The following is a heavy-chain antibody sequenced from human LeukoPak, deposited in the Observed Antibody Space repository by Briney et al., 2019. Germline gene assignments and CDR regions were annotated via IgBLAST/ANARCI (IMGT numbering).Heavy chain of an antibody. CDR1: GGSITSGGYY. CDR2: YTGAT. CDR3: ASSRSAYDFLTGYSSDTNWFDP. J-gene: IGHJ5*02. V-gene: IGHV4-31*03. Sequence: KPSETLSLTCTVSGGSITSGGYYWSWIRQYPGKGLEWIGYTGATHYNPSLKSRVFMSMDMSKNQFSLKLSSVTAADTAVYYCASSRSAYDFLTGYSSDTNWFDPWGQGTLVTVSS. D-gene: IGHD3-9*01.